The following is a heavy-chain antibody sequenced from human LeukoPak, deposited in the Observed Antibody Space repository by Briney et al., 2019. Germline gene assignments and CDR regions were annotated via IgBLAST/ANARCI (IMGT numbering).Heavy chain of an antibody. J-gene: IGHJ3*02. CDR1: GYTLTELS. Sequence: ASVKVSCKVSGYTLTELSMHWVRQAPGKGLEWMGGFDPEDGETIYAQKFQGRVTMTEDTSTDTAYMELSSLRSEDTAVYYCASLSLRECSGGSCYGAFDIWGQGTMVTVSS. CDR2: FDPEDGET. CDR3: ASLSLRECSGGSCYGAFDI. D-gene: IGHD2-15*01. V-gene: IGHV1-24*01.